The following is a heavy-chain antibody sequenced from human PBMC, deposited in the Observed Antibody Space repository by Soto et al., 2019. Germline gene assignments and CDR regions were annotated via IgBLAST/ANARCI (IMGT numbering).Heavy chain of an antibody. J-gene: IGHJ4*02. Sequence: GKSLKISCQTSGFSFTSHWIGWVRQMPGKGLEWMGIIYPDDSDTRYSPSFQGQVTISADKSIGTAYLQWSSLKASDTAIYFCARQAYDTSGYRYFDFWGQGTLVTVSS. CDR1: GFSFTSHW. V-gene: IGHV5-51*03. D-gene: IGHD3-22*01. CDR2: IYPDDSDT. CDR3: ARQAYDTSGYRYFDF.